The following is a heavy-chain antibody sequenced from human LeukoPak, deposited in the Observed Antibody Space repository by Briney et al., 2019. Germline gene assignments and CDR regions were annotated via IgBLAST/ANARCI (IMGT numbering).Heavy chain of an antibody. V-gene: IGHV4-39*07. D-gene: IGHD3-9*01. Sequence: SETLSLTCSVSGGSIRSTTYYWGWIRQPPGKGLEWIGSIYYSGNTYYSPSLMSRVTISVDTSKNQFSLNLSSVTAADTAVYYCARRTFSGYLFDYWGQGTLVTVSS. J-gene: IGHJ4*02. CDR2: IYYSGNT. CDR1: GGSIRSTTYY. CDR3: ARRTFSGYLFDY.